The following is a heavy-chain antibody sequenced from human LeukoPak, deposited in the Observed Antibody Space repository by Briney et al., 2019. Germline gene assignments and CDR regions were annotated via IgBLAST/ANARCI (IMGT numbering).Heavy chain of an antibody. V-gene: IGHV3-23*01. CDR3: AKAGYYGSGSYYFDY. CDR1: GFTFSSYA. Sequence: GGSLRLSCAASGFTFSSYAMSWVRQAPGKGLEWVSAISGSGGSTYYADSVKGRFTISRDNSKNTLYLHMNSLRAEDTAVYYCAKAGYYGSGSYYFDYWGQGTLVTVSS. CDR2: ISGSGGST. J-gene: IGHJ4*02. D-gene: IGHD3-10*01.